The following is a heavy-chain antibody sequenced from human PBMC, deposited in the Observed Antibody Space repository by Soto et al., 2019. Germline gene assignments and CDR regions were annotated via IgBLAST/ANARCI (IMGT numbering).Heavy chain of an antibody. CDR3: AVVRAAEAPYGMDV. D-gene: IGHD6-13*01. CDR2: ITAGNGNT. CDR1: GYTFTTYV. V-gene: IGHV1-3*01. Sequence: EASVKVSCKASGYTFTTYVMHWVRQAPGQRLEWMGWITAGNGNTKYSQKFQGRVTITRDTSASTAYMELSSLRSEDTAVYHCAVVRAAEAPYGMDVWGQGTTVTVSS. J-gene: IGHJ6*02.